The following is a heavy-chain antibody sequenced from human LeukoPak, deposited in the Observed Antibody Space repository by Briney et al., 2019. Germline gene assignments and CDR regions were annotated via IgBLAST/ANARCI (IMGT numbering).Heavy chain of an antibody. CDR3: ARVSCSGGACPFGSWFDP. CDR2: VYYSGDT. CDR1: GGSITRGSFY. D-gene: IGHD2-15*01. J-gene: IGHJ5*02. V-gene: IGHV4-39*01. Sequence: SETLSLTCTVSGGSITRGSFYWGWIRQPPGKGLEWIASVYYSGDTYYNPSLESQVTISVDTSRNQLSLKLNSVTAADTAVYYCARVSCSGGACPFGSWFDPWGQGTLVTVSS.